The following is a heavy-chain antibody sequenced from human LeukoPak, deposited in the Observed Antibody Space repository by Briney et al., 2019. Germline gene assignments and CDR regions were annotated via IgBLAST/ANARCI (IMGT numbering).Heavy chain of an antibody. J-gene: IGHJ4*02. CDR3: ARDRGSSGWYEFDY. D-gene: IGHD6-19*01. CDR2: KKQDGSEK. V-gene: IGHV3-7*01. Sequence: GSLGPPLGAPGFPPNRYWMSWVRPAPGEGPGGVAKKKQDGSEKYYVDSVKGRFTISRDNAKNSLYLQMNSLRAEDTAVYYCARDRGSSGWYEFDYWGQGTLVTVSS. CDR1: GFPPNRYW.